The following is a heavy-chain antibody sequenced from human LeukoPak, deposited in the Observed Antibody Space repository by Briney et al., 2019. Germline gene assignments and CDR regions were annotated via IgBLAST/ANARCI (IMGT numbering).Heavy chain of an antibody. D-gene: IGHD3-22*01. CDR1: GFTSSSYD. J-gene: IGHJ4*02. CDR3: ATLRMAGGSGHYYGC. Sequence: KSGGSLRLSCAVSGFTSSSYDMSWVRLAPGKGLDWVSAISGGGSSTYYADSVQGRFTISRDNSKNTLYLQMNGLRAEDTALYYCATLRMAGGSGHYYGCWGQGTLVTVSS. CDR2: ISGGGSST. V-gene: IGHV3-23*01.